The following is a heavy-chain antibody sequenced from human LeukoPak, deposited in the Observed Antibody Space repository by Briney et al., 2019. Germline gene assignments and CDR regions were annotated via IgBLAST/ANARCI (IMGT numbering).Heavy chain of an antibody. D-gene: IGHD1-26*01. CDR3: ARARGSSLAYGY. J-gene: IGHJ4*02. CDR1: GYTFTSYY. Sequence: GASVKVSCTASGYTFTSYYVHWVRQAPGQGLEWMGIINPSGGSTSYAQKFQGRVTMTRDMSTSTVYMELSSLRSEDTAVYYCARARGSSLAYGYWGQGTLVTVSS. CDR2: INPSGGST. V-gene: IGHV1-46*01.